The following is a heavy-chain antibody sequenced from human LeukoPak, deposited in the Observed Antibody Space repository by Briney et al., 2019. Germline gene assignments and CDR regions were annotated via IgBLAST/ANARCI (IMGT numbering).Heavy chain of an antibody. D-gene: IGHD6-25*01. CDR1: GFTFSSYE. V-gene: IGHV3-48*03. CDR2: ISSGGGTV. CDR3: ARGRSGSA. J-gene: IGHJ5*02. Sequence: PGGSLRLSCAASGFTFSSYEMDWVRQAPGKGLDWVSKISSGGGTVYYADSVKGRFTISRDNAMNSVYLQMNSLRADDTAVYYCARGRSGSAWGQGTLVTVSS.